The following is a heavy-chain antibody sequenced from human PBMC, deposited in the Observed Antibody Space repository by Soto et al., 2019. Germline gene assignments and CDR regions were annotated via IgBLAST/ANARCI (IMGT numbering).Heavy chain of an antibody. Sequence: EVPLVESGGGLVKPGGSLRLSCAASGFTFSNAWMSWVRQAPGKGLEWVGRIKSKTDGGTTDYAAPVKGRFTISRDDSKNTLYLQMNSLKTEDTAVYYCTTGREQLVQAMDVWGQGTTVTVSS. CDR3: TTGREQLVQAMDV. J-gene: IGHJ6*02. CDR1: GFTFSNAW. D-gene: IGHD6-13*01. V-gene: IGHV3-15*01. CDR2: IKSKTDGGTT.